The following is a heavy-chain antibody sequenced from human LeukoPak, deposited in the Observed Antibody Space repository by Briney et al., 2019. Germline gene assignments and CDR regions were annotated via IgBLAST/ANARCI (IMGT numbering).Heavy chain of an antibody. CDR2: ISSSSSYI. J-gene: IGHJ4*02. CDR3: ARVSSYYYDSSDYIPFDY. D-gene: IGHD3-22*01. Sequence: GGSLRLSCAASGFTFSSYSMNWVRQAPGKGLEWVSSISSSSSYIYYADSVKGRFTISRDNAKNSLYLQMNSLRAEDTAVYYCARVSSYYYDSSDYIPFDYWGQGTLVTVSS. CDR1: GFTFSSYS. V-gene: IGHV3-21*01.